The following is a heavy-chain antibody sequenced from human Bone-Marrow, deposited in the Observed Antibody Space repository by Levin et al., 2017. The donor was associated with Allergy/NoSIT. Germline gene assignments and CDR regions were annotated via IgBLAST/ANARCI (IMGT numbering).Heavy chain of an antibody. J-gene: IGHJ4*02. CDR2: IIPIFGTT. CDR3: ARGNSGYYGVGIVQ. V-gene: IGHV1-69*13. Sequence: ASVKVSCKASGGTFNNIAISWVRQAPGQGLEWMGGIIPIFGTTNYAQKFQDRLTFTADESTSTAYMELSSLRSEDTAVYFCARGNSGYYGVGIVQWGPGTLVTVSS. D-gene: IGHD5-12*01. CDR1: GGTFNNIA.